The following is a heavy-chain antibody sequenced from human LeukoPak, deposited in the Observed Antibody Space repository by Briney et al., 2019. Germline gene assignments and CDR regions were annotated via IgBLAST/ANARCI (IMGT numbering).Heavy chain of an antibody. CDR1: GGSISSSSYY. D-gene: IGHD3-22*01. CDR3: ARDRVNALYYYDSSGYWAYFDY. CDR2: IYYSGST. Sequence: SETLSLTCTVSGGSISSSSYYWGWIRQPPGKGLEWIGSIYYSGSTYYNPSLKRRVTISVDTSKNQFSLKLSSVTAADTAVYYCARDRVNALYYYDSSGYWAYFDYWGQGTLVTVSS. J-gene: IGHJ4*02. V-gene: IGHV4-39*07.